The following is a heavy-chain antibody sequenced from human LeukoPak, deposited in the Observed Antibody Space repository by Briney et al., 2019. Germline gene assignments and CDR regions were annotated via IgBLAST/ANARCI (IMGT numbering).Heavy chain of an antibody. J-gene: IGHJ6*02. CDR3: ARRGNYEHYYGMDV. CDR2: ISAYNGNT. V-gene: IGHV1-18*01. Sequence: ASVKVSCKVSGYTLTELSMHWVRQAPGQGLEWMGWISAYNGNTNYARKLQGRVTMTTDTSTSTAYMELRSLRSDDTAVYYCARRGNYEHYYGMDVWGQGTTVTVSS. CDR1: GYTLTELS. D-gene: IGHD1-7*01.